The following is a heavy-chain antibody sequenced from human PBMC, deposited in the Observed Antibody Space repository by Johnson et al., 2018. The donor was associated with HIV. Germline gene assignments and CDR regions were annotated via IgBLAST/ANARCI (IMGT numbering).Heavy chain of an antibody. CDR2: IHSGGST. D-gene: IGHD2-8*01. Sequence: VQLVESGGGLIQPGGTLRLSCAVFGFTVSRNYMSWVRQAPGKGMEWVSVIHSGGSTYYADSVKGRFTISRDNSKNTLYLQMNSLKAEDTAVYYCTTGSCIDGVCYAFDVWGQGTMVTVSS. V-gene: IGHV3-53*01. CDR3: TTGSCIDGVCYAFDV. J-gene: IGHJ3*01. CDR1: GFTVSRNY.